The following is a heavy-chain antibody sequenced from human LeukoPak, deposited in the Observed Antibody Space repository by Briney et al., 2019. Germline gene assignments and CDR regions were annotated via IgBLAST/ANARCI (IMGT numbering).Heavy chain of an antibody. D-gene: IGHD1-26*01. CDR2: ISAYNGNT. V-gene: IGHV1-18*01. J-gene: IGHJ6*03. CDR3: ASSGRPLGYYYYMDV. Sequence: ASVKVSCKASGYTFTSYDINWVRQAPGQGLEWMGWISAYNGNTNYAQKLQGRVTMTTDTSTSTAYMELRSLRSDDTAVYYCASSGRPLGYYYYMDVWGKGTTVTVSS. CDR1: GYTFTSYD.